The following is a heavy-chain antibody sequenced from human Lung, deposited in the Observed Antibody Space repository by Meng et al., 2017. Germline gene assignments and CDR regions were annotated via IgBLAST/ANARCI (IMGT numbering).Heavy chain of an antibody. CDR2: ISDNGGST. J-gene: IGHJ4*02. V-gene: IGHV3-23*01. D-gene: IGHD6-6*01. CDR1: GFRFSNYA. Sequence: EVQLLESGGDLVQPGGSLRLSCAGSGFRFSNYAMSWVRKAPGKGPEWVSAISDNGGSTYYRDSVKGRFTMSRDNSKNTLYLQMNSLRAEDTAVYYCAIDRGYSSSTFVDHWGQGTLVTVSS. CDR3: AIDRGYSSSTFVDH.